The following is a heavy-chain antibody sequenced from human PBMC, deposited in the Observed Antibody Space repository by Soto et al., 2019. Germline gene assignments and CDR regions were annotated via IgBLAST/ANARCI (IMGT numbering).Heavy chain of an antibody. Sequence: QLLLQESGPGLVKPSETLSLTCTVSGGSISSSSYYWGWIRQPPGKGLEWSGSIYYSGSTYYNPSLKSRVTISVDTSKNQFSLKLSSVTAADTSVYYCARLWHQLFPNPSYNWFDPWGQGTLVTVSS. J-gene: IGHJ5*02. V-gene: IGHV4-39*01. CDR2: IYYSGST. D-gene: IGHD6-13*01. CDR3: ARLWHQLFPNPSYNWFDP. CDR1: GGSISSSSYY.